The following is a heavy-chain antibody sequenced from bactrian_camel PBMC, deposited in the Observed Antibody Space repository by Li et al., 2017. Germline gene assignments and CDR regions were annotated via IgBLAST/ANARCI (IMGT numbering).Heavy chain of an antibody. J-gene: IGHJ6*01. D-gene: IGHD2*01. V-gene: IGHV3S53*01. CDR3: AYHGGGCGSLWESDGYFES. Sequence: QLVESGGGSVQAGGSLRLSCTASRSSYCMGWFRQAPGKEREGVAVIDDDGVTAYSDSVKGRFTISKDNAKNTLYLEMYSLNPEDTAIYYCAYHGGGCGSLWESDGYFESWGQGTQVTVS. CDR1: RSSYC. CDR2: IDDDGVT.